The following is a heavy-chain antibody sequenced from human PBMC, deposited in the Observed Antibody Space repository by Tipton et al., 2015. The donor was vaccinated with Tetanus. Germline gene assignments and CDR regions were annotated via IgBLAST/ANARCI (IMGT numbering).Heavy chain of an antibody. CDR2: VHYTGKD. J-gene: IGHJ4*02. CDR1: GGSITSYY. V-gene: IGHV4-59*13. D-gene: IGHD6-13*01. Sequence: GLVKPSETLSLTCNVSGGSITSYYWSWIRQRPGRGLEWVGYVHYTGKDNYSPSLRSRVTLSVDTSKNQFSLKMNSVTAADTAVYYCARGFGSNWYYFDYWGQGTLVTVSS. CDR3: ARGFGSNWYYFDY.